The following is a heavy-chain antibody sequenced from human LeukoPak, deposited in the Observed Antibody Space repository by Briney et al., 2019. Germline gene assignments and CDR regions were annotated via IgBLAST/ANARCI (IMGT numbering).Heavy chain of an antibody. D-gene: IGHD3-22*01. Sequence: SETLSLTCAVYGGSFSGYYWSWIRQPPGKGLEWIGEINHSGSTNYNPSLKSRVTISVDTSKNQFSLKLSSVTAADTAVYYCARDWASSGSNQVDYWGQGTLVTVSS. CDR2: INHSGST. V-gene: IGHV4-34*01. CDR3: ARDWASSGSNQVDY. J-gene: IGHJ4*02. CDR1: GGSFSGYY.